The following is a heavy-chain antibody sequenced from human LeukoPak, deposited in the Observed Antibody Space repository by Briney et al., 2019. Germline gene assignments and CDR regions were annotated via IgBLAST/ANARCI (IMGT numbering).Heavy chain of an antibody. V-gene: IGHV3-23*01. CDR1: GFTFSSYA. J-gene: IGHJ4*02. CDR2: ISGSGGST. CDR3: ARDPSGSDFDY. Sequence: GGSLRLSCAASGFTFSSYAMSWVRQAPGKGLEWVSAISGSGGSTYYADSVKGRFTISRDNARNPLYLQMNSLRAEDTAVYYCARDPSGSDFDYWGQGTLVTVSS. D-gene: IGHD5-12*01.